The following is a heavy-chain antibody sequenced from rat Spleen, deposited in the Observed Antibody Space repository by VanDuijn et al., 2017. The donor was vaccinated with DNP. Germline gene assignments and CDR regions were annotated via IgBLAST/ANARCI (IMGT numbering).Heavy chain of an antibody. J-gene: IGHJ2*01. CDR3: ASLPYYGYWGDY. CDR1: GFIFSYYD. CDR2: ITPSGDST. D-gene: IGHD1-7*01. V-gene: IGHV5S23*01. Sequence: EVQLVESGGGLVQPGRSLKLSCAASGFIFSYYDMAWVRQAPATGLEWVASITPSGDSTYYRDSLKGRFIVSRDNAKSSLYLQMDSLRSDDTATYYCASLPYYGYWGDYWGQGVMVTVSS.